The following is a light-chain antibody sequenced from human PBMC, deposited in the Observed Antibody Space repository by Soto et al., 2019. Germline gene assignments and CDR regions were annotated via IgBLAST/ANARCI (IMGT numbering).Light chain of an antibody. J-gene: IGLJ2*01. CDR1: SSNIGGGND. V-gene: IGLV1-40*01. Sequence: QSVLTQPPSASGAPGQRVTISCTGSSSNIGGGNDVHWYQQHPGTAPKLIINDNSNRPSGVPHLFSGYNAGTSASLAITGLQAEDEADYYCQSYDSSLSVVFGGGTKLTVL. CDR2: DNS. CDR3: QSYDSSLSVV.